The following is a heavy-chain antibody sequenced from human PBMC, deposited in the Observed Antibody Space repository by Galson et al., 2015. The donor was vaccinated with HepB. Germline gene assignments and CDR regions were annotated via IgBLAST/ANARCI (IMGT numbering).Heavy chain of an antibody. V-gene: IGHV5-51*01. CDR3: ARHRAIYYDTEDAFDI. CDR2: IYPGDSDT. J-gene: IGHJ3*02. Sequence: QSGAEVKEPGESLKISCKGFAYTFTTYWIGWVRQMPGKGLEWMGIIYPGDSDTRYSPSFEGQVTVSADKSINTAYLQWSSLKASDTAMYYCARHRAIYYDTEDAFDIWGQGTMVTVSS. D-gene: IGHD3-22*01. CDR1: AYTFTTYW.